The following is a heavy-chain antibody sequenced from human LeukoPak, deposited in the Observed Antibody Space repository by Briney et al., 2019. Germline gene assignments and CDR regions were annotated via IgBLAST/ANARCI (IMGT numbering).Heavy chain of an antibody. Sequence: GGSLRLSCAASGFIFSSYGMSWVRQAPGKGLEWVAIIWYDGSNKFYADSVQGRFTISRDTSKNTLYLQMNSLRAEDTAVYYCARGYRYLMDVWGQGTTVTVSS. V-gene: IGHV3-33*01. CDR2: IWYDGSNK. D-gene: IGHD2-2*02. J-gene: IGHJ6*02. CDR3: ARGYRYLMDV. CDR1: GFIFSSYG.